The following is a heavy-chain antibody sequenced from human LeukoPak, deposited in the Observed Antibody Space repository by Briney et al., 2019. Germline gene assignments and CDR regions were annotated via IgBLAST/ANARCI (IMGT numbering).Heavy chain of an antibody. V-gene: IGHV1-69*04. CDR1: GGTFSDHA. CDR2: IIPLLGVR. CDR3: AIIAVGGVDPFDS. D-gene: IGHD6-19*01. Sequence: SVKVSCKASGGTFSDHAVSWVRQAPGQGLEWMGRIIPLLGVRSYVQKFQDRVTVSADKSTSTAYMELSSLRSEDSALYYCAIIAVGGVDPFDSWGQGTLVTVSS. J-gene: IGHJ4*02.